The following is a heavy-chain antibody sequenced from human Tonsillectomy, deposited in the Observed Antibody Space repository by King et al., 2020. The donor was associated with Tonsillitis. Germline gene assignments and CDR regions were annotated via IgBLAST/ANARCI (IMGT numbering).Heavy chain of an antibody. D-gene: IGHD6-19*01. CDR2: FYPGDSEI. CDR3: ARGGPGIAVVALNWFDP. J-gene: IGHJ5*02. Sequence: VQLVESGAEVKKPGESMKISCKGSGYSFTRYWIGGVRQMPGKGLEWMGNFYPGDSEIRYSPSFQGQDTFPAEQSITTAYLQWTSLKASDNAIYYCARGGPGIAVVALNWFDPWGQGTLVTVSS. CDR1: GYSFTRYW. V-gene: IGHV5-51*01.